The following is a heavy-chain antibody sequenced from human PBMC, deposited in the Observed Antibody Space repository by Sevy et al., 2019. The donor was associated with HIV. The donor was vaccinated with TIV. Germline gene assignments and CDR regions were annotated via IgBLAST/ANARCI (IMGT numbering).Heavy chain of an antibody. CDR3: ARDRYYDSSGYQVPYYYYGMDV. CDR1: GYTFTSYG. J-gene: IGHJ6*02. CDR2: ISAYNGNT. D-gene: IGHD3-22*01. Sequence: ASVKVSCKASGYTFTSYGISWVRQAPGQGLEWMGWISAYNGNTNYAQKLQGRVTMTTDTSTSTAYMELRSLGSDDTAVCYCARDRYYDSSGYQVPYYYYGMDVWGQGTTVTVSS. V-gene: IGHV1-18*04.